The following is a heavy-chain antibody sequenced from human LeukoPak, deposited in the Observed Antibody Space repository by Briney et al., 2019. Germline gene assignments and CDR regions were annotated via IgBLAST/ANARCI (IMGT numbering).Heavy chain of an antibody. V-gene: IGHV1-18*01. CDR2: ISPYNGNT. CDR1: GYTFNNYG. D-gene: IGHD2-15*01. CDR3: ARQSYFDGRGDDAFDI. Sequence: ASVKVSXKASGYTFNNYGISWVRQVPGQGLEWMGWISPYNGNTKFAQKFQGRVTVTTETSTSTAYMELRSLRSDDTAVYYCARQSYFDGRGDDAFDIWGQGTMVTVSS. J-gene: IGHJ3*02.